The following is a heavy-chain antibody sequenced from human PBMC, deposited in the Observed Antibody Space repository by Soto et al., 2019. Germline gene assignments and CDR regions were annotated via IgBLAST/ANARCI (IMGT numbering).Heavy chain of an antibody. CDR1: GGSLSRSSNH. CDR2: IHYTGST. D-gene: IGHD3-10*01. Sequence: SQTLSLTCSVSGGSLSRSSNHGGWILLPPGKGVEWIGSIHYTGSTNYNQSLTSRVTVSVDTSKNQFSLRLTSVTAADTAVYYCARIGGLMVRGVENWFAPWGQG. CDR3: ARIGGLMVRGVENWFAP. J-gene: IGHJ5*02. V-gene: IGHV4-39*01.